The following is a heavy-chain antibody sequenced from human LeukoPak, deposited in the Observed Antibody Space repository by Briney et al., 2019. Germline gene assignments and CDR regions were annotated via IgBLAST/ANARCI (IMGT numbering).Heavy chain of an antibody. D-gene: IGHD3-3*01. V-gene: IGHV3-48*04. CDR2: ISSSGSTI. CDR3: ARDRVFYDFWSGYYKAYYFDY. CDR1: GFTFSSYA. J-gene: IGHJ4*02. Sequence: GGSLRLSCAASGFTFSSYAMSWVRQAPGKGLEWVSYISSSGSTIYYADSVKGRFTISRDNAKNSLYLQMNSLRAEDTAVYYCARDRVFYDFWSGYYKAYYFDYWGQGTLVTVSS.